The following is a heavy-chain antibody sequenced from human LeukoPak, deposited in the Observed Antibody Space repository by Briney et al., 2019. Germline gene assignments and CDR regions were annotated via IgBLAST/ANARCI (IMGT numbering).Heavy chain of an antibody. D-gene: IGHD2-2*02. Sequence: GMSLRLSCAASGFTVSSNYMSWVRQAPGKGLEWVSVIYSGGSTYYADSVKGRFTISRDNSKNTLYLQMNSLRAEDTAVYYCAGSGSKGYTTAFDIWGQGTMVTVSS. J-gene: IGHJ3*02. CDR3: AGSGSKGYTTAFDI. CDR2: IYSGGST. V-gene: IGHV3-66*01. CDR1: GFTVSSNY.